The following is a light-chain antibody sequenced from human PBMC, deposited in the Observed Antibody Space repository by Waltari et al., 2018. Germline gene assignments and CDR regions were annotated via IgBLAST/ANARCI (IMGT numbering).Light chain of an antibody. J-gene: IGKJ2*03. V-gene: IGKV4-1*01. CDR1: QNLLYSSNNKNY. Sequence: DIVMTQSPDSLAVSLGERATINCKSSQNLLYSSNNKNYLAWYQQKPGQPPKLLIYWASTRESGVPDRFSGSGSGTDFTLTISSPQAEDVAVYYCQQYYSVSLYSCGQGTKLEIK. CDR2: WAS. CDR3: QQYYSVSLYS.